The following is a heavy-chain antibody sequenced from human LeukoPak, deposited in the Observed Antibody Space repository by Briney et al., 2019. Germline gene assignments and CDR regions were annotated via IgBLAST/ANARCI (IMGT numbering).Heavy chain of an antibody. CDR3: AREAADGNWFDP. D-gene: IGHD6-25*01. Sequence: SETLSLTCTVSGYSISSGYYWGWIRQPPGKGLEWIGSIYHSGSTYYNPSLKSRVTISVDTSKYQFSLKLSSVTAADTAVYYCAREAADGNWFDPWGQGTLVTVSS. CDR2: IYHSGST. V-gene: IGHV4-38-2*02. J-gene: IGHJ5*02. CDR1: GYSISSGYY.